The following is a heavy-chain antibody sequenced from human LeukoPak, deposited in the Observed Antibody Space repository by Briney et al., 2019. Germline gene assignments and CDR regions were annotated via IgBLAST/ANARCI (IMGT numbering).Heavy chain of an antibody. CDR3: ATSRGIAVAGTIY. J-gene: IGHJ4*02. CDR2: IWYDGSNK. D-gene: IGHD6-19*01. CDR1: GFTFSSYG. Sequence: GGSLRLSCAASGFTFSSYGMHWVRQAPGEGLEWVAVIWYDGSNKYYADSVKGRFTTSRDNSKNTLYLQMNSLRAEDTAVYYCATSRGIAVAGTIYWGQGTLVTVSS. V-gene: IGHV3-33*01.